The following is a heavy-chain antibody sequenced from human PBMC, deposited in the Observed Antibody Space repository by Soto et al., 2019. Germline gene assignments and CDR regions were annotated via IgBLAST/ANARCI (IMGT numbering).Heavy chain of an antibody. Sequence: GGSLRLSCAASGFTFSSYGMHWVRQAPGKGLEWVAVIWYDGSNKYYADSVKGRFTISRDNSKNTLYLQMNSLRAEDTAVYYCARDRKYGSGTTQYYFDYWGQGTLVPVSS. CDR3: ARDRKYGSGTTQYYFDY. V-gene: IGHV3-33*01. D-gene: IGHD3-10*01. J-gene: IGHJ4*02. CDR2: IWYDGSNK. CDR1: GFTFSSYG.